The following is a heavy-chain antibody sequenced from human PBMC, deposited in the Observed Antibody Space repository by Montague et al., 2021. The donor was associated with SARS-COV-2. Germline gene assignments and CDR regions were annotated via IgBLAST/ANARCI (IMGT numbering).Heavy chain of an antibody. CDR2: IHGKYTSP. D-gene: IGHD5-12*01. V-gene: IGHV3-23*03. CDR1: GFTFSNYA. Sequence: SLRLSCAASGFTFSNYAMKWVRQAPGKGLEWVSVIHGKYTSPYYADSLKGRFTISRDDAKNTLYLEMKSLRADDTAVYYCAKGGSNSGCNYYLDTWGQGALVTVSA. J-gene: IGHJ5*02. CDR3: AKGGSNSGCNYYLDT.